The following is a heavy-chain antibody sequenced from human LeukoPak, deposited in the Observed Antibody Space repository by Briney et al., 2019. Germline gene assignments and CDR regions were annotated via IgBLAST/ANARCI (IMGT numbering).Heavy chain of an antibody. V-gene: IGHV4-4*07. J-gene: IGHJ4*02. CDR2: IYTSGST. CDR3: ARVQRDSGGSYYTGDFDY. Sequence: SETLSLTCTVSGGSISSYYWSWIRQPAGKGLEWIGRIYTSGSTNYNPSLKSRVTMSVDTSKNQFSLKLSSVTAADTAVYYCARVQRDSGGSYYTGDFDYWGQGTLVTVSS. CDR1: GGSISSYY. D-gene: IGHD1-26*01.